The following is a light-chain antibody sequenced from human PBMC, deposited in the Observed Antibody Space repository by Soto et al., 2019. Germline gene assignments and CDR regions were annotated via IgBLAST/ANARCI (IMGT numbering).Light chain of an antibody. J-gene: IGLJ3*02. CDR1: TSNLGAGYD. V-gene: IGLV1-40*01. Sequence: QAVVTQPPSVSGAPGQRVTLSCTGNTSNLGAGYDVHWYQQPPGAAPKLVIFGNRNRPSGVPERFSGSKSGTSASLAITGLQAEDEADYYCQAYDYSLTASVFGGGTKLTVL. CDR3: QAYDYSLTASV. CDR2: GNR.